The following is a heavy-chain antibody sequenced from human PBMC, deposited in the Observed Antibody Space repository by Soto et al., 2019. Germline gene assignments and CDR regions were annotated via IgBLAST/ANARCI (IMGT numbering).Heavy chain of an antibody. CDR2: IKHDGSEE. D-gene: IGHD2-2*01. V-gene: IGHV3-7*03. CDR3: SKHLYIVVRCAPLFCYYGLDV. Sequence: QSGGSLRLSCVASGQTFNRYWMSWVRQAPGKGLEWVANIKHDGSEEYYVDSVKGRFTLSRANAKSTLYLQMISPRAEDTAVYYGSKHLYIVVRCAPLFCYYGLDVGGQGTTVTVSS. J-gene: IGHJ6*02. CDR1: GQTFNRYW.